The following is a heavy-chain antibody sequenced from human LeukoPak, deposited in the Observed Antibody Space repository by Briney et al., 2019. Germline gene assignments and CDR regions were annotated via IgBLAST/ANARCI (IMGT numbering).Heavy chain of an antibody. CDR2: IYYSGST. J-gene: IGHJ4*02. CDR1: GGSISSHY. CDR3: ASAGGSYSGDFDY. D-gene: IGHD1-26*01. V-gene: IGHV4-59*07. Sequence: SDTLSLTCTVSGGSISSHYWSWIRQPPGKGLEWIGYIYYSGSTNYNPSLKSRVTISVDTSKNQFSLKLSSVTAADTAVYYCASAGGSYSGDFDYWGQGTLVTVSS.